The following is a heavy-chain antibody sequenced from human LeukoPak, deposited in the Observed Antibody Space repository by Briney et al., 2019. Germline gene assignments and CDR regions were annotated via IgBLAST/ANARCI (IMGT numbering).Heavy chain of an antibody. CDR3: ARGRRSSGWYRYYYGMDV. CDR2: VYHSGIT. Sequence: SETRSLTCTVSGGSITNTNYYWAWIRQPPGEGLEWIGSVYHSGITYYTPSLKSRVSISVDTSKNQFSLKVTSVTAADTAVYYCARGRRSSGWYRYYYGMDVWGQGTTVTVSS. D-gene: IGHD6-19*01. V-gene: IGHV4-39*07. CDR1: GGSITNTNYY. J-gene: IGHJ6*02.